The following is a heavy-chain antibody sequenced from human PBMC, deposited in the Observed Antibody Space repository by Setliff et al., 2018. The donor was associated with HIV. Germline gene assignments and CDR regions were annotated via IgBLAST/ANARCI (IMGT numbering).Heavy chain of an antibody. CDR3: ARGGTSSNWFDP. J-gene: IGHJ5*02. V-gene: IGHV4-59*01. CDR2: IYNSEMI. D-gene: IGHD1-26*01. CDR1: GASLSSDT. Sequence: LSLTCIVSGASLSSDTWSWIRQPPGKGLQWIGFIYNSEMINYNPSLKSRVSMSLDTSKNQFSLKLTSVTAADTAVYYCARGGTSSNWFDPWGQGTLVTVSS.